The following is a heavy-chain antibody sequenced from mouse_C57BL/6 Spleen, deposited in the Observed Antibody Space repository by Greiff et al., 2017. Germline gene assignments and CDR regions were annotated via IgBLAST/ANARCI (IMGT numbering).Heavy chain of an antibody. D-gene: IGHD1-1*02. J-gene: IGHJ3*01. CDR1: GYTFTSDW. V-gene: IGHV1-55*01. CDR2: IYPGSGST. Sequence: QVQLQQPGAELVKPGASVKMSCKASGYTFTSDWITWVKQRHGHGIEWSGDIYPGSGSTNYNEKFRSKATLTVDTSASTAYKQLSSLTSEDSAVYYCARWCFAWFAYWGQGTLVTVSA. CDR3: ARWCFAWFAY.